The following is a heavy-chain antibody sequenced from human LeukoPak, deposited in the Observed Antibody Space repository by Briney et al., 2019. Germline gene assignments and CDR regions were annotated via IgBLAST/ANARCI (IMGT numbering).Heavy chain of an antibody. CDR1: GFTFSSYS. CDR3: ASTTGETDAFDI. CDR2: ISSTSSYI. V-gene: IGHV3-21*01. Sequence: GGSLRLSCAASGFTFSSYSMNWVRQAPGKGLEWVSSISSTSSYIYYADSVKGRFTISRDNAKNSLYLQINSLRAEDTAVYYCASTTGETDAFDIWGQGTMVTVSS. D-gene: IGHD7-27*01. J-gene: IGHJ3*02.